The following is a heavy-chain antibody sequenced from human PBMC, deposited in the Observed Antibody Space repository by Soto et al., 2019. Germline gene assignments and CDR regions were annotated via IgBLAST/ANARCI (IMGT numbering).Heavy chain of an antibody. J-gene: IGHJ3*02. CDR2: INHSGST. V-gene: IGHV4-34*01. Sequence: QVQLQQWGAGLLKPSETLSLTCAVYGGSFSGYYWSWIRQPPGKGLEWIGEINHSGSTNYNPSLKSRVTISVDTSKNQFSLKLSSVTAADTAVYYCARRHTVTTPNDAFDIWGQGTMVTVSS. D-gene: IGHD4-17*01. CDR3: ARRHTVTTPNDAFDI. CDR1: GGSFSGYY.